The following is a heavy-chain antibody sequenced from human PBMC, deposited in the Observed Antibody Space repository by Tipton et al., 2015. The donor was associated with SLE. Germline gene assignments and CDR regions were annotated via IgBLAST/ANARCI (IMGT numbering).Heavy chain of an antibody. CDR1: GNSIRNYY. CDR2: ISYSGST. D-gene: IGHD6-19*01. J-gene: IGHJ4*02. V-gene: IGHV4-59*01. Sequence: TLSLTCTVSGNSIRNYYWSWIRQPPGKGLEWIGYISYSGSTNYSPSLKSRVTISLDTSKTQFSLKLRSVTAADTAIYYCARGGYSSGWYGDYFVYCGQGTLVTVSS. CDR3: ARGGYSSGWYGDYFVY.